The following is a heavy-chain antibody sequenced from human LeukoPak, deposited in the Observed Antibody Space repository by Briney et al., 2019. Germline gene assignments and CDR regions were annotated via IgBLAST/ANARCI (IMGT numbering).Heavy chain of an antibody. CDR1: GFTVSSNS. V-gene: IGHV3-53*01. J-gene: IGHJ3*02. Sequence: GGSLRLSCTVSGFTVSSNSMSWVRQAPGKGLEWVSFIYSDNTHYSDSVKGRFTISRDNSKNTLYLQMNSLRAEDTAVYYCATKVVTDAFDIWGQGTMVTVSS. CDR2: IYSDNT. CDR3: ATKVVTDAFDI. D-gene: IGHD3-22*01.